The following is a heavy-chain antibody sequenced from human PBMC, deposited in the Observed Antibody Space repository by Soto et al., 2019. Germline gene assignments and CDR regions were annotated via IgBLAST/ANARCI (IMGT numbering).Heavy chain of an antibody. J-gene: IGHJ4*01. V-gene: IGHV2-5*02. Sequence: QITLKESGHPLVRPAQTLTLTCAFSGFSLTTTSRGVAWIRQPPGKALEWLALIYWDDDQRYSPSLKDRLTISKDNSRSRVVLTISNMNPEDTGTYFCAHAGDYDLLSFDHWGPGTLVTVAS. D-gene: IGHD4-17*01. CDR1: GFSLTTTSRG. CDR3: AHAGDYDLLSFDH. CDR2: IYWDDDQ.